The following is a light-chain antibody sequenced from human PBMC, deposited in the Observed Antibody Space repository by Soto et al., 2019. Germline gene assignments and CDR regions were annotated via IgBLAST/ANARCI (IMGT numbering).Light chain of an antibody. Sequence: SYELTQPPSVSVSPGQTASITCSGDKLGDKYACWYQQKPGQSPVLVIYQNNKRPSGIPEQFSGSNSGNTATLTISGTQAMDEADYYCQAWDSSTGVFGTGTKLTVL. CDR3: QAWDSSTGV. J-gene: IGLJ1*01. CDR2: QNN. V-gene: IGLV3-1*01. CDR1: KLGDKY.